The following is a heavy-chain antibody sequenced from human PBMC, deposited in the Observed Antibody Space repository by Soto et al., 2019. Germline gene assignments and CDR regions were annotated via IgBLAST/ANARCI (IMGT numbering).Heavy chain of an antibody. CDR3: TTEPEGSGCYYDGGY. CDR1: SVSNAW. V-gene: IGHV3-15*07. Sequence: SVSNAWMNWVRQAPGKGLEWVARMKSKTYGWTTDYAAPVNGRFTISRDDSKNTLYLQMNSLKAEDTAVYYCTTEPEGSGCYYDGGYWGQGTLVTVSS. J-gene: IGHJ4*02. D-gene: IGHD3-10*01. CDR2: MKSKTYGWTT.